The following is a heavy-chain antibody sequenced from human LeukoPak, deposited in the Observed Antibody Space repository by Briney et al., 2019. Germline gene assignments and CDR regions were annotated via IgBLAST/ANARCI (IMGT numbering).Heavy chain of an antibody. CDR1: GGSMSSYY. CDR2: ISYSGTT. D-gene: IGHD3-10*01. CDR3: ARHGSGTSLALYP. Sequence: PSETLSLTCTVSGGSMSSYYWSWIRQSPGKGLEWVGYISYSGTTNYNPSLKSRGTISLGTSKNRFSLNLTSVTAADTAVYYCARHGSGTSLALYPWGQGTLVTVSS. J-gene: IGHJ5*02. V-gene: IGHV4-59*08.